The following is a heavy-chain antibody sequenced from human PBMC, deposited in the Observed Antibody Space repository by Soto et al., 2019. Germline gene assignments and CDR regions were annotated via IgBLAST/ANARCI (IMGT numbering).Heavy chain of an antibody. J-gene: IGHJ6*02. CDR3: ARIWFGELYYYYGMDV. CDR2: ISAYNGNT. D-gene: IGHD3-10*01. Sequence: ASVKVSCKASGYTFTSYGISWVRQAPGQGLEWMGWISAYNGNTYYAQKLQGRVTMTTDTSTSTAYMELRSLRSDDTAVYYCARIWFGELYYYYGMDVWGQGTTVTVSS. CDR1: GYTFTSYG. V-gene: IGHV1-18*01.